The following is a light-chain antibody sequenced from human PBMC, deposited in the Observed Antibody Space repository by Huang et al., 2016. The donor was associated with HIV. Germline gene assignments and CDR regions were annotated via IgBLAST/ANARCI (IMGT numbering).Light chain of an antibody. J-gene: IGKJ2*01. CDR2: GAS. CDR3: QQYDKWPGT. CDR1: KRVGAN. V-gene: IGKV3-15*01. Sequence: EVMMTQSPATLSVSLGDKASLSCRASKRVGANLAWYQQNPGQAPTLLMYGASDRATGISARFSGSGSGTDFTLTISSLQSEDSAVYFCQQYDKWPGTFGQGTRLQI.